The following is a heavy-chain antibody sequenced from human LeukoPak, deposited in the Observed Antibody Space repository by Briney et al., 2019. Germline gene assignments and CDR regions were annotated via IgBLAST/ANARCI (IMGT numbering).Heavy chain of an antibody. CDR2: IIPIFGTA. CDR3: ARDIDCSGGSCYSYAGDY. CDR1: GGTSSSYA. V-gene: IGHV1-69*13. J-gene: IGHJ4*02. D-gene: IGHD2-15*01. Sequence: SVKVSCKASGGTSSSYAISWVRQAPGQGLEWMGGIIPIFGTANYAQKFQGRVTITADESTSTAYTELSSLRSEDTAVYYCARDIDCSGGSCYSYAGDYWGQGTLVTVSS.